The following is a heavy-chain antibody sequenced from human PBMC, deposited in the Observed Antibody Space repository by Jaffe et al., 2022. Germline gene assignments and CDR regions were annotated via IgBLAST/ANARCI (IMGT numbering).Heavy chain of an antibody. V-gene: IGHV4-4*02. Sequence: QVQLQESGPGLVKPSGTLSLTCAVSGGSISSSNWWSWVRQPPGKGLEWIGEIYHSGSTNYNPSLKSRVTISVDKSKNQFSLKLSSVTAADTAVYYCARGPPRPRIHSRYYFDYWGQGTLVTVSS. CDR3: ARGPPRPRIHSRYYFDY. CDR2: IYHSGST. J-gene: IGHJ4*02. CDR1: GGSISSSNW.